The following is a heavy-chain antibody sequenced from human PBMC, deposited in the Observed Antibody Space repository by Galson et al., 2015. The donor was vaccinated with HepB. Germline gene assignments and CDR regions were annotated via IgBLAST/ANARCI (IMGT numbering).Heavy chain of an antibody. CDR3: ARVRQQLVQSLVDY. J-gene: IGHJ4*02. CDR1: GYTFTGYY. Sequence: SVKVSCKASGYTFTGYYMHWVRQAPGQGLEWMGWINPNSGGTNYAQKFQGRVTMTRDTSISTAYMELSRLRSDDTAVYYCARVRQQLVQSLVDYWGQGTLVTVSS. CDR2: INPNSGGT. V-gene: IGHV1-2*02. D-gene: IGHD6-13*01.